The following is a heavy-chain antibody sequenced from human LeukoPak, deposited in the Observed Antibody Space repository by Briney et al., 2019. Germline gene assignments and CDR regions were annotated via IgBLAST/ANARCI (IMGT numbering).Heavy chain of an antibody. CDR2: ISADGGST. CDR3: AKDDFTTMAFDY. Sequence: PGGSLRLSCAASGFSFDYYVMHWVRQTPGKGLEWVSLISADGGSTYYADSVKGRFTISRDNSKNSLHLQMNNLRTEDTALYYCAKDDFTTMAFDYWGQGTLVTVSS. D-gene: IGHD5-18*01. J-gene: IGHJ4*02. V-gene: IGHV3-43*02. CDR1: GFSFDYYV.